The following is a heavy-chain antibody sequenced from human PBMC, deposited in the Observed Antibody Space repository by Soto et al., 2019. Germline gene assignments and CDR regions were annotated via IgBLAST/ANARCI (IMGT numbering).Heavy chain of an antibody. J-gene: IGHJ5*02. V-gene: IGHV4-31*03. Sequence: TLSLTCTVSGGSISSGGDYWSWIRQHPGKGLEWIGYIYYSGSTYYNPSLKSRVTISVDTSKNQFSLKLSSVTAADTAVYYCVRGIVVVPAAARGRNWFDPWGQGTLVTVSS. D-gene: IGHD2-2*01. CDR2: IYYSGST. CDR1: GGSISSGGDY. CDR3: VRGIVVVPAAARGRNWFDP.